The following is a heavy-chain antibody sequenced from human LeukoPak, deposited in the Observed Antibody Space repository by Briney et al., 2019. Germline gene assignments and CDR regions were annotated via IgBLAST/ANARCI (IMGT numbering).Heavy chain of an antibody. Sequence: SETLSLTCTVSGGSINTYYWNWIRQPAEKGLEWIGRIYSSGNTNYNPSLKSRVTMSVDTSKNQFSLKLRSVTAADTAVYYCARLPIPEHSTSWYYGMDVWGQGTTVTVSS. V-gene: IGHV4-4*07. CDR3: ARLPIPEHSTSWYYGMDV. CDR1: GGSINTYY. CDR2: IYSSGNT. J-gene: IGHJ6*02. D-gene: IGHD6-13*01.